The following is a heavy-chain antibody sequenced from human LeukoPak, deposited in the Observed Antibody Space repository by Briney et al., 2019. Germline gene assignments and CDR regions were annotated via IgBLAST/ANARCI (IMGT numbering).Heavy chain of an antibody. CDR3: ARYAILTGYTPADYGMDV. CDR1: GDSISGSNW. J-gene: IGHJ6*02. D-gene: IGHD3-9*01. Sequence: SETLSLTCGVSGDSISGSNWWSWVRQPPGKGLEWIGEIYHSGSTNYNPSLKGRVTISVDTSKNQFSLKPSSVTAADTAVYYCARYAILTGYTPADYGMDVWGQGTTVTVS. CDR2: IYHSGST. V-gene: IGHV4-4*02.